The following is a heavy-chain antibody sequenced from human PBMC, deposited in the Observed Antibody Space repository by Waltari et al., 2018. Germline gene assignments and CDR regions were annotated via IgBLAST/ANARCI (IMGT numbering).Heavy chain of an antibody. CDR2: IYDTGST. J-gene: IGHJ5*02. D-gene: IGHD2-21*02. CDR1: GGSISGSY. V-gene: IGHV4-59*01. Sequence: QVQLQESGPSLLKPSETLSLICTVSGGSISGSYCSWVRQPPGKGLDWIGYIYDTGSTTFNPALKSRVTMSLDTSKNQFSLKLSSVTAADTAFYYCARGGGGDWEWFDPWGQGTLVTVSS. CDR3: ARGGGGDWEWFDP.